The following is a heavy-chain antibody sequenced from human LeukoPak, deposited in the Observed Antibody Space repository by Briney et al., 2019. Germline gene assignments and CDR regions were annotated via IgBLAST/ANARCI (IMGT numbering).Heavy chain of an antibody. CDR3: AKPPAGDYAVGYFQH. Sequence: GGSLRLSCAASGFTFSYFGMHWVRHAPGKGLEWVAIISYDGSNKYYADSVKGRFTISRDNSKSTLSLQMNSLRAEETAVYYCAKPPAGDYAVGYFQHWGQGALVTVSS. CDR1: GFTFSYFG. V-gene: IGHV3-30*18. CDR2: ISYDGSNK. D-gene: IGHD4-17*01. J-gene: IGHJ1*01.